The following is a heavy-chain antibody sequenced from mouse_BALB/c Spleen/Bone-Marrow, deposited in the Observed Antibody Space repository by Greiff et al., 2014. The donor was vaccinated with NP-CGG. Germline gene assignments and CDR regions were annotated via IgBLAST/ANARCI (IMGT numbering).Heavy chain of an antibody. CDR3: ARDRGVQGYAMDY. CDR1: GFTFSDYY. Sequence: EVMLVESGGGLVKPGGSPKLSCAASGFTFSDYYMYWVRQTPEKRLEWVATISDGGSYTYYPDSVKGRFTISRDIAKNNLYLQMSSLKSEDTAMYYCARDRGVQGYAMDYWGQGTSVTVSS. J-gene: IGHJ4*01. CDR2: ISDGGSYT. V-gene: IGHV5-4*02. D-gene: IGHD2-14*01.